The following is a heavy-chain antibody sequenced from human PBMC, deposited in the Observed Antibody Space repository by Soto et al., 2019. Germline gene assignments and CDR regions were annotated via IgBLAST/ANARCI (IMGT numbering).Heavy chain of an antibody. V-gene: IGHV1-3*01. CDR1: GYTFSAYT. J-gene: IGHJ3*02. CDR2: INAGSGNT. Sequence: ASVKVSCKATGYTFSAYTMNWVRQAPGQSPEWMGWINAGSGNTKYSQNFQGRVSITRDTSASTVYMELTGLTSEDTAVYYCARDTETLGPRANDALDIWGQGTMVTVSS. CDR3: ARDTETLGPRANDALDI. D-gene: IGHD3-3*02.